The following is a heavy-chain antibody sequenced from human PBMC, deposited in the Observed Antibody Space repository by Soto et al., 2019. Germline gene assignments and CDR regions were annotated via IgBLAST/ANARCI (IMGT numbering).Heavy chain of an antibody. V-gene: IGHV1-24*01. J-gene: IGHJ6*02. Sequence: ASVKVSCKVSGYTLTELSMHWVRQAPGKGLEWMGGFDPEDGETIYAQKFQGRVTMTEDTSTDTAYMELSSLRSEDTAVYYCATSQLELSPYYYYGMDVWGQGTTVTVSS. D-gene: IGHD1-1*01. CDR3: ATSQLELSPYYYYGMDV. CDR1: GYTLTELS. CDR2: FDPEDGET.